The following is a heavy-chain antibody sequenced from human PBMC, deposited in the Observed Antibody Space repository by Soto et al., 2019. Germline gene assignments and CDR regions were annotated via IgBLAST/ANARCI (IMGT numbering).Heavy chain of an antibody. CDR1: GYMFTSYG. Sequence: QVLLVQSGTEVKKPGASVKVSCKTSGYMFTSYGITWVRQAPGQGLEWMGWINGYSVHTDYTQKFQGRVTLTTDTNTGTAYMELRSLTFDDTAVYFCARCLGCAAYAAYCYFDYWGQGALLIVSS. D-gene: IGHD1-26*01. CDR2: INGYSVHT. J-gene: IGHJ4*02. V-gene: IGHV1-18*01. CDR3: ARCLGCAAYAAYCYFDY.